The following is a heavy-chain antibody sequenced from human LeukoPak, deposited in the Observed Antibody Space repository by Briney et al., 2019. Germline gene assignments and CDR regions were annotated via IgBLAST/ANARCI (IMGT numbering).Heavy chain of an antibody. Sequence: ASVEVSCKASGYTFTTYGISWVRQAPGQGLEWMGWISTYNGNTDYAQKLQGRVTMTTDTSTTTAYMELRSLRSEDTAVYYCARDPVVPAAYYYYYMDVWGKGTTVTVSS. CDR1: GYTFTTYG. CDR2: ISTYNGNT. J-gene: IGHJ6*03. CDR3: ARDPVVPAAYYYYYMDV. V-gene: IGHV1-18*01. D-gene: IGHD2-2*01.